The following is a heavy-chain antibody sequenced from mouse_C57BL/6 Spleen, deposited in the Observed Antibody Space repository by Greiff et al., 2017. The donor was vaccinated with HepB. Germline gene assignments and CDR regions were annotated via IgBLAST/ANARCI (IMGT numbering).Heavy chain of an antibody. D-gene: IGHD2-1*01. CDR2: IYPRSGNT. J-gene: IGHJ2*01. V-gene: IGHV1-81*01. CDR3: ARSGSTRGGY. Sequence: LLESGAELARPGASVKLSCKASGYTFTSYGISWVKQRTGQGLEWIGEIYPRSGNTYYNEKFKGKATLTADKASSTAYMELRSLTSEDSAVYFCARSGSTRGGYWGQGTTLTVSS. CDR1: GYTFTSYG.